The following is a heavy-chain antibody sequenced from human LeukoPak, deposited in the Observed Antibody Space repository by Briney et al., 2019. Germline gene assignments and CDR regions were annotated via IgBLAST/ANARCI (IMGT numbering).Heavy chain of an antibody. J-gene: IGHJ4*02. CDR2: ISYDGSNK. Sequence: PGGSLRLSCAASGLPFSSYGMHWVRQAPGKGLEWVAVISYDGSNKYYADSVKGRFTISRDNSKNTLYLQINSLRAEDTAVYYCAKYGDTAMVSHFDYWGQGTLVTVSS. CDR1: GLPFSSYG. D-gene: IGHD5-18*01. V-gene: IGHV3-30*18. CDR3: AKYGDTAMVSHFDY.